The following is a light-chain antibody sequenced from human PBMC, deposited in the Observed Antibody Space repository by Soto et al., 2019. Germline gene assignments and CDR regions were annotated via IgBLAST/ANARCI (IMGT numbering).Light chain of an antibody. CDR1: QSISSY. J-gene: IGKJ4*01. CDR3: QQSYSTPVT. CDR2: AAS. Sequence: DIQMTQSPSSLSASVGDRVTITYPASQSISSYLTWYQQKPGRAPKLLIFAASSLQSGVPSRLSGSGSGTDVTLTISSLQPEDFATYYGQQSYSTPVTFGGGTKVDI. V-gene: IGKV1-39*01.